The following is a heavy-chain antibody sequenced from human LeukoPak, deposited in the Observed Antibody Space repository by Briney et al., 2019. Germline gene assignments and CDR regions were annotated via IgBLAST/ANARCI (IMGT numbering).Heavy chain of an antibody. J-gene: IGHJ3*02. CDR2: IYYSGST. V-gene: IGHV4-39*07. Sequence: SETLSLTCTVSGGSISSSSYYWGWIRQPPGKGLEWIGSIYYSGSTYYNPSLKSRVTISVDTSKNQFSLKLSSVTAADTAVYYCARTQQQLVLRDAFDIWGQGTMVTVSS. CDR3: ARTQQQLVLRDAFDI. CDR1: GGSISSSSYY. D-gene: IGHD6-13*01.